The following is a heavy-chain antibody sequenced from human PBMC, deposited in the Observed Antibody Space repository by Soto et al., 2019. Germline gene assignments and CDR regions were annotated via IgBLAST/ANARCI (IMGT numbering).Heavy chain of an antibody. J-gene: IGHJ4*02. CDR3: ARARNRYFDY. V-gene: IGHV4-61*01. D-gene: IGHD1-1*01. CDR2: VFRSGSI. CDR1: GGSMTTCSYF. Sequence: PSETLSLTCNVSGGSMTTCSYFWSWIRQPPGKGLEWIGYVFRSGSINYSPSFKSRVTISIDTSKNQFSLMLKSVTAADTAVYFCARARNRYFDYWGQGALVTVSS.